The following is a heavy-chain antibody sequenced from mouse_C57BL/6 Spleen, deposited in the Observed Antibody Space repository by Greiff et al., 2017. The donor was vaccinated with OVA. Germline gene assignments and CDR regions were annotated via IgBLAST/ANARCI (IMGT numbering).Heavy chain of an antibody. V-gene: IGHV1-54*01. CDR1: GYAFTNYL. CDR3: AGRRGTAQDY. J-gene: IGHJ2*01. CDR2: INPGSGGT. Sequence: QVQLQQSGAELVRPGTSVKVSCKASGYAFTNYLIEWVKQRPGQGLEWIGVINPGSGGTNYNEKFKGKATLTADKSSSTAYMQLSSLTSEDSAVDFCAGRRGTAQDYWGQGTTLTVSS. D-gene: IGHD3-2*02.